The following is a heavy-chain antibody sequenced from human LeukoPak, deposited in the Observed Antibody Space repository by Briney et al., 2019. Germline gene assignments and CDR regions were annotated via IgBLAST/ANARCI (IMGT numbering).Heavy chain of an antibody. J-gene: IGHJ3*02. Sequence: ASVKVSCKASGYTFSSYDINWVRQATGQGLEWMGWMNPNSGNTGYEQKFQGRVNMTSHTSISTAYMELSSLRSEDTAVYYCARGLCSGGSCYEEDAFDIWGQGTKVTVSS. CDR1: GYTFSSYD. D-gene: IGHD2-15*01. V-gene: IGHV1-8*01. CDR3: ARGLCSGGSCYEEDAFDI. CDR2: MNPNSGNT.